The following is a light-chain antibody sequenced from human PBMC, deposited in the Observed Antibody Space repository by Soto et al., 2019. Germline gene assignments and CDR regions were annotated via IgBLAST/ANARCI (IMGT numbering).Light chain of an antibody. J-gene: IGKJ1*01. V-gene: IGKV1-5*03. CDR2: QAS. Sequence: DIQMTQSPSTLSVSVGDRVIITCRASQSISSWLSWYQQKPGKAPKLLLYQASSLESGVPSRFSGSGYGTECTLTISSLQPDDLATYYCQQYNSYRTFGQGTKVDIK. CDR3: QQYNSYRT. CDR1: QSISSW.